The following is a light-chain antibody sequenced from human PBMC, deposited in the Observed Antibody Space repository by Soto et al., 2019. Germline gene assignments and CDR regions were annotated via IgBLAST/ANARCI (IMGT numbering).Light chain of an antibody. CDR3: NSYTRTSARV. CDR2: EVT. J-gene: IGLJ1*01. CDR1: SSDVGAYNF. V-gene: IGLV2-14*01. Sequence: QSALTQPASVSGSPGQAITISCTGTSSDVGAYNFVSWYQHRPGRAPKLIIYEVTNRPSGVSNRFSGSKSGNTASLRISDLHSEDEADYYCNSYTRTSARVFGTGTKLTVL.